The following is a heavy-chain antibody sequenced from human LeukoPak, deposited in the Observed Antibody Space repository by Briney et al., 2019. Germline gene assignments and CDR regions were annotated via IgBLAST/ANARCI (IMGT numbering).Heavy chain of an antibody. V-gene: IGHV4-39*01. CDR1: GGSISSSSYY. CDR2: IYYSGST. J-gene: IGHJ6*03. D-gene: IGHD6-19*01. CDR3: ARNSSGWSLYYYYYMDV. Sequence: SETLSLTCTVSGGSISSSSYYWGWIRQPPGKGLEWIGSIYYSGSTYYNPSLKSRVTISVDTSKNQFSLKLSSVTAADTAVYYCARNSSGWSLYYYYYMDVWGKGTTVTISS.